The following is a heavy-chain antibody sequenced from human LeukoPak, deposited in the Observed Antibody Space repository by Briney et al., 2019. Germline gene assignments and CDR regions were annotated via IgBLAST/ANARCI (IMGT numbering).Heavy chain of an antibody. V-gene: IGHV3-30*02. CDR3: AKDKKYQPTVSYYYYYYMDV. J-gene: IGHJ6*03. D-gene: IGHD2-2*01. Sequence: GGSLRLSCAASGFTFSSYGMHWVRQAPGKGLEWVAFIRYDGSNKYYADSVKGRFTISRDNSKNTLYLQMNSLRAEDTAVYYCAKDKKYQPTVSYYYYYYMDVWGKGTTVTVSS. CDR1: GFTFSSYG. CDR2: IRYDGSNK.